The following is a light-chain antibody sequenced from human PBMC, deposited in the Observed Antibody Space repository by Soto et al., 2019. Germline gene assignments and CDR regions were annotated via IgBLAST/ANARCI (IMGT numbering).Light chain of an antibody. Sequence: QSALTQPPSASGSPGQSVTISCTGTSSDIGAYNYVSWYQQYPGKAPKLMIFEVSKRPSGVPDRFSGSKSGNTASLTVSGLQAEDEADYYCCPYAGSNNLIFGTGT. V-gene: IGLV2-8*01. CDR2: EVS. CDR3: CPYAGSNNLI. CDR1: SSDIGAYNY. J-gene: IGLJ1*01.